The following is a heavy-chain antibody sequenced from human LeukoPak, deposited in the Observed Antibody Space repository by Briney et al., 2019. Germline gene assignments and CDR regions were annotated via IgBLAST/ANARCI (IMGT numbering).Heavy chain of an antibody. V-gene: IGHV3-7*01. CDR1: GFTFSSYW. D-gene: IGHD1-1*01. J-gene: IGHJ4*02. CDR3: ARLTGTTGFDY. Sequence: GGSLRLSCAASGFTFSSYWMSWVRQAPGKGLEWVANIKQDGSDKYYVDSVKGRFSISRDNAKNSLYLQLNSLRADDTAVYYCARLTGTTGFDYWGQGTLVTVSS. CDR2: IKQDGSDK.